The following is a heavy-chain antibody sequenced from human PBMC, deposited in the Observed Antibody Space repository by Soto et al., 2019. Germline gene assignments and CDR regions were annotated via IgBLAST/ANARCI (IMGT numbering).Heavy chain of an antibody. V-gene: IGHV1-18*04. J-gene: IGHJ6*02. D-gene: IGHD3-9*01. CDR3: ARAHVRYFDWVPMDV. Sequence: GASVKVSCKASGYTFTSYGISWVRQAPGQGLEWMGWISAYNGNTNYAQKLQGRVTISVDTSKNQFSLKLSSVTAADTAVYYCARAHVRYFDWVPMDVWGQGTTVTVSS. CDR2: ISAYNGNT. CDR1: GYTFTSYG.